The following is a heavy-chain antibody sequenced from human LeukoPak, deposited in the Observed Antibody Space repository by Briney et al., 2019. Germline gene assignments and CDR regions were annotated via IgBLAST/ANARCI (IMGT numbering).Heavy chain of an antibody. Sequence: GSLRFSCAASGFTVSTNYMSWIRQPPGKGLEWIGYIYYSGSTSYNPSLKSRVTISVDTSKNQFSLKLSSVTAADTAVYYCARETYGSGPNYYYYGMDVWGQGTTVTVSS. V-gene: IGHV4-59*02. J-gene: IGHJ6*02. CDR1: GFTVSTNY. D-gene: IGHD3-10*01. CDR3: ARETYGSGPNYYYYGMDV. CDR2: IYYSGST.